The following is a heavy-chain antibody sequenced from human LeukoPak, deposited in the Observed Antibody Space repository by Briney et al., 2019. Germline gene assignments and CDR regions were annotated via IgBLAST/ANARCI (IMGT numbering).Heavy chain of an antibody. CDR2: VFYRGTT. CDR3: ARENSYYDSSGYYFGSGYFDY. Sequence: SETLSFTCSGSGGSMSGDYWNWVRQTPGKTLEWIGYVFYRGTTNYNPSLKSRVTVSIDTSKNQFSLRLSSVTAADTAVYYCARENSYYDSSGYYFGSGYFDYWGQGTLVTVSS. J-gene: IGHJ4*02. CDR1: GGSMSGDY. V-gene: IGHV4-59*01. D-gene: IGHD3-22*01.